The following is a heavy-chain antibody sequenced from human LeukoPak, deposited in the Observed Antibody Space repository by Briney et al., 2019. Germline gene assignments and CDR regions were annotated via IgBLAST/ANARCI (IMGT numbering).Heavy chain of an antibody. J-gene: IGHJ4*02. CDR2: ISWNSGSI. V-gene: IGHV3-9*01. D-gene: IGHD1-26*01. CDR1: GFTFDDYA. Sequence: PGRSLRLSCAASGFTFDDYAMHWVRQAPGKGLEWVSGISWNSGSIGYADSVKGRFTISRDNAKNSLYLQMNSLRAGDTALYYCAKSSGSYYWYYFDYWGQGTLVTVSS. CDR3: AKSSGSYYWYYFDY.